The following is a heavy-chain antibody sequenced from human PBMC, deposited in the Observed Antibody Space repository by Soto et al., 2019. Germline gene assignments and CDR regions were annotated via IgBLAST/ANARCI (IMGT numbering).Heavy chain of an antibody. CDR2: ISYDGSNK. CDR1: GFTFSSYG. V-gene: IGHV3-30*18. J-gene: IGHJ4*02. Sequence: QVQLVESGGGVVQPGRSLRLSCAASGFTFSSYGMHWVRQAPGKGLEWVSVISYDGSNKYYADSVKGRFTIARDNSKNTLYLQMYSLRAEDTAVYYCAKGALGITSYTLVVYWGQGTLVTVSS. CDR3: AKGALGITSYTLVVY. D-gene: IGHD3-10*01.